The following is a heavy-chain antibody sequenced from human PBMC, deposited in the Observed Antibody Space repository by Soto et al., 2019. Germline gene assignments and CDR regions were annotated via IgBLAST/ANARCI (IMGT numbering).Heavy chain of an antibody. CDR1: GLTLRTYG. J-gene: IGHJ6*02. D-gene: IGHD1-26*01. Sequence: QVQLVESGGGVVQPGRSLRLSCAASGLTLRTYGMHWVRQAPGKGLEWVAVISYDGSNKYYADSVKGRFTISRDNSKNTLYVQMNSLRAEDTAVYYCAKVDSGSGLGYYGMDVWGQGTTVTVSS. V-gene: IGHV3-30*18. CDR3: AKVDSGSGLGYYGMDV. CDR2: ISYDGSNK.